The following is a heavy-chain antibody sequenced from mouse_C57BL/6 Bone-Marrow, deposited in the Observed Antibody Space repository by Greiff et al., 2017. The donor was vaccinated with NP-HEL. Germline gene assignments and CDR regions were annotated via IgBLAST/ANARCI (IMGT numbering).Heavy chain of an antibody. J-gene: IGHJ3*01. CDR3: TRRNWD. D-gene: IGHD4-1*01. Sequence: VQLQQSGAELVRPGASVTLSCKASGYTFTDYVMHWVKQTPVHGLEWIGAIDPETGGTAYNQKFKGKAILTADKSSSTAYMELRSLTSEDSAVYYCTRRNWDWGQGTLVTVSA. CDR1: GYTFTDYV. CDR2: IDPETGGT. V-gene: IGHV1-15*01.